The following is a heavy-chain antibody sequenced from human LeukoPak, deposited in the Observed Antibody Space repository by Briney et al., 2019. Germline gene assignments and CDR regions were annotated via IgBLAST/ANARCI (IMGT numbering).Heavy chain of an antibody. CDR3: AKAVYDFWSGYFYYYYYMDV. D-gene: IGHD3-3*01. CDR1: AFTFSTNA. V-gene: IGHV3-23*01. J-gene: IGHJ6*03. Sequence: PGGSLTLSCAAAAFTFSTNAMGWDRPAPGKGRGWVSAISGSGGSTYYADCVKGRFTISRDNSKNTLYLQMNSLRAEDTGVYYCAKAVYDFWSGYFYYYYYMDVWGKGTTVTVSS. CDR2: ISGSGGST.